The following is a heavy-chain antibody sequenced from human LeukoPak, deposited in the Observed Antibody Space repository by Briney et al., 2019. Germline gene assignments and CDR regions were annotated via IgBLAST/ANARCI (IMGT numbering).Heavy chain of an antibody. CDR1: GGTFSSYT. J-gene: IGHJ6*02. D-gene: IGHD2-2*01. CDR3: ASEYQLLNYYYYGMDV. CDR2: IIPIFGIA. Sequence: SVTVSCKASGGTFSSYTISWVRQAPGQGLEWMGMIIPIFGIANYAQKFQGRVTITADKSTSTAYMDLSSLRSEDTAVYYCASEYQLLNYYYYGMDVWGQGTTVTVSS. V-gene: IGHV1-69*02.